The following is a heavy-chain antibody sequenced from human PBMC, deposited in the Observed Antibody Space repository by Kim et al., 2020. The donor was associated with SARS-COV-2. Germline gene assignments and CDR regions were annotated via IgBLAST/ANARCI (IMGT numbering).Heavy chain of an antibody. CDR1: GFTFSSYS. CDR3: ARGTEGDYSYGYVLDYYYYYGMDV. V-gene: IGHV3-21*01. J-gene: IGHJ6*02. CDR2: ISSSSSYI. Sequence: GGSLRLSCAASGFTFSSYSMNWVRQAPGKGLEWVSSISSSSSYIYYADSVKGRFTISRDNAKNSLYLQMNSLRAEDTAVYYCARGTEGDYSYGYVLDYYYYYGMDVWGQGTTVTVSS. D-gene: IGHD5-18*01.